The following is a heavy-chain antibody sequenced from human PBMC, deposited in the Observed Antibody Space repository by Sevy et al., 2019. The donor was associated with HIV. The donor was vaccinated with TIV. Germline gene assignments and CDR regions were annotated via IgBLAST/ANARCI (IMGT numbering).Heavy chain of an antibody. CDR3: ATHMVHAGAYDSCFNL. CDR1: QFNFDTYA. D-gene: IGHD3-10*01. V-gene: IGHV3-33*01. J-gene: IGHJ4*02. CDR2: IWYDGSSK. Sequence: GGSLRLSCVASQFNFDTYAIHWVRQAPGKGLERVAMIWYDGSSKDYSESVKDRFAISRDNSRKTAFLQMNSLRAEDTGVYYCATHMVHAGAYDSCFNLWGQGSLVTVSS.